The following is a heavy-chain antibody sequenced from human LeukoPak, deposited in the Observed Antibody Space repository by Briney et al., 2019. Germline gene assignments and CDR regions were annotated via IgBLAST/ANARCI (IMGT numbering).Heavy chain of an antibody. J-gene: IGHJ4*02. CDR2: IIPIFGTA. Sequence: GASVKVSCKASGYTFTSHFMHWVRQAPGQGLEWMGGIIPIFGTANYAQKFQGRVTITADESTSTAYMELSSLRSEDTAVYYCARDFRYYDSSGYYDDYWGQGTLVTVSS. CDR1: GYTFTSHF. V-gene: IGHV1-69*13. D-gene: IGHD3-22*01. CDR3: ARDFRYYDSSGYYDDY.